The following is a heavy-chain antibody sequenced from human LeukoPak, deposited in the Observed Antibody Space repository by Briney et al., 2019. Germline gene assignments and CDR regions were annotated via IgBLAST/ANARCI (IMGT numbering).Heavy chain of an antibody. CDR1: GFTFSSNW. V-gene: IGHV3-7*04. CDR3: ARGGESRAMLHQ. CDR2: IRPDGSEK. J-gene: IGHJ4*02. Sequence: PGGSLRLSCAASGFTFSSNWMNWVRQAPGKGREWVANIRPDGSEKDCVDSVKGRFTISRDNAKNLLYLQMSGLRVEDTALYYCARGGESRAMLHQWGQGTLVTVSS. D-gene: IGHD3-16*01.